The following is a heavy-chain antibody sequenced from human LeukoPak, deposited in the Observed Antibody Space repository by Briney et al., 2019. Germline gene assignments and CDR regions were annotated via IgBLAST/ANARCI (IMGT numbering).Heavy chain of an antibody. Sequence: GGSLRLSCAASAFTFSDYYMSWIRQAPGKGLEWVSYISSSSSYTNYADSVKGRFTISRDNSKNSLYLQMNSLRAEDTAVYYCARARYRGGSCYYFDCWGQGGPVTDSS. CDR1: AFTFSDYY. J-gene: IGHJ4*02. D-gene: IGHD2-15*01. CDR2: ISSSSSYT. V-gene: IGHV3-11*05. CDR3: ARARYRGGSCYYFDC.